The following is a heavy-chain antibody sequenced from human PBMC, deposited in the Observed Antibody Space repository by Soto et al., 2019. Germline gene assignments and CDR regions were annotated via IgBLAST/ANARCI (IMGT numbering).Heavy chain of an antibody. V-gene: IGHV3-30*18. D-gene: IGHD3-16*01. CDR2: ISYDGSDK. CDR3: AKTSGYDYVWGSSGLDP. CDR1: EFTFSSYS. J-gene: IGHJ5*02. Sequence: GGSLRLSCVASEFTFSSYSMNWVRQAPDKGLQWVAVISYDGSDKYYADSVKGRFTIAGDDSTNTMYLQMNSLRPEDTAVYYCAKTSGYDYVWGSSGLDPWGQGTLVTVSS.